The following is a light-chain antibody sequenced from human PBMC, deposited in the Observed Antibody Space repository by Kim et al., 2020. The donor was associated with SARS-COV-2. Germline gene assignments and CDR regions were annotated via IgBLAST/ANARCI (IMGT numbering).Light chain of an antibody. CDR2: EVS. Sequence: QSVLTQPPSASGSPGQSVTISCTGTSSDVGGYNYVSWYQQHPGKAPRVMIYEVSQRPSGVPDRFSGSKSGNTASLTVSGLQAEDEADYFCSSYGARNKWVFGGGTKLTVL. V-gene: IGLV2-8*01. CDR3: SSYGARNKWV. J-gene: IGLJ3*02. CDR1: SSDVGGYNY.